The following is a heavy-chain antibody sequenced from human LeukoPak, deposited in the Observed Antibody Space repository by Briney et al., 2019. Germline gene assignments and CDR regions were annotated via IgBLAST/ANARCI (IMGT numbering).Heavy chain of an antibody. D-gene: IGHD6-19*01. Sequence: PGGSLRLTCAASGFTFSSYAMSWVRQAPGKGLEWVSAISGSGGSTYYADSVKGRFTISRDDSKNTLYLQMNSLRAEDTAVYYCAKDSNGWYGEYFQHWGQGTLVTVSS. J-gene: IGHJ1*01. CDR1: GFTFSSYA. CDR2: ISGSGGST. CDR3: AKDSNGWYGEYFQH. V-gene: IGHV3-23*01.